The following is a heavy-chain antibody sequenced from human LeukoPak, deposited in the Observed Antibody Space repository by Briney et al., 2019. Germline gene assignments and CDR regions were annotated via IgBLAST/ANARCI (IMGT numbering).Heavy chain of an antibody. CDR2: ISGSGGST. V-gene: IGHV3-23*01. J-gene: IGHJ4*02. CDR3: AKDRGFSIAAALIFDY. Sequence: GGSLRLSCAASGFTFSSYAMSWVRRVPGKGLEWVSAISGSGGSTYYADSVKGRFTISRDNSKNTLYLQMNSLRAEDTAVYYCAKDRGFSIAAALIFDYWGQGTLVTVSS. CDR1: GFTFSSYA. D-gene: IGHD6-13*01.